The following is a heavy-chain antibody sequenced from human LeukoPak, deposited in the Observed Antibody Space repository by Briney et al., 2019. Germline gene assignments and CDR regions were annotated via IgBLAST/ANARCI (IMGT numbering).Heavy chain of an antibody. CDR3: ASRTYCSSTSCLNWFDP. J-gene: IGHJ5*02. V-gene: IGHV4-34*01. CDR2: INHSGST. CDR1: GGSFSGYY. D-gene: IGHD2-2*01. Sequence: SETLSLICAVYGGSFSGYYWSWIRQPPGKGLEWIGEINHSGSTNYNPSLKSRVTISVDTSKNQFSLKLSSVTAADTAVYYCASRTYCSSTSCLNWFDPWGQGTLVTVSS.